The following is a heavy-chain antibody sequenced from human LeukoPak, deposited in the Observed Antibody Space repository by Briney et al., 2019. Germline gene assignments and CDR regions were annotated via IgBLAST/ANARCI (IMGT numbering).Heavy chain of an antibody. Sequence: GGSLRLSCAASGFTFSSYAMSWVRQAPGKGLEWVSAISGSGGSTYYADSVKGRFTISRDNSKNTLYLQMNSLRAEDTAVYYCANDIAVAGTPFSDLWGQGTLVTVSS. CDR3: ANDIAVAGTPFSDL. D-gene: IGHD6-19*01. CDR1: GFTFSSYA. CDR2: ISGSGGST. V-gene: IGHV3-23*01. J-gene: IGHJ4*02.